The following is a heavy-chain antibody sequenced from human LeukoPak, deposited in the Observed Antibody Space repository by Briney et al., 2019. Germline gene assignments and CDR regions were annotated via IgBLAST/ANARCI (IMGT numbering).Heavy chain of an antibody. CDR3: ARGAARRGFDY. J-gene: IGHJ4*02. Sequence: SEILSLTCAVYGGSFSGYYWSWIRQPPGKGLEWIGEINHSGSTNYNPSLKSRVTISVDTSKNQFSLKLSSVTAADTAVYYCARGAARRGFDYWGQGTLVTVSS. V-gene: IGHV4-34*01. CDR2: INHSGST. D-gene: IGHD6-6*01. CDR1: GGSFSGYY.